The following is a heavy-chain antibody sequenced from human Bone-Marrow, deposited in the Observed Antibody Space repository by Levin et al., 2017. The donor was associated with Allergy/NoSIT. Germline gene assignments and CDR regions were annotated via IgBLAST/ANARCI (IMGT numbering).Heavy chain of an antibody. V-gene: IGHV3-30*04. Sequence: GESLKISCAASGFTFSSYAMHWVRQAPGKGLEWVAVISYDGSNKYYADSVKGRFTISRDNSKNTLYLQMNSLRAEDTAVYYCARAPFDYWGQGTLVTVSS. CDR1: GFTFSSYA. J-gene: IGHJ4*02. CDR2: ISYDGSNK. CDR3: ARAPFDY.